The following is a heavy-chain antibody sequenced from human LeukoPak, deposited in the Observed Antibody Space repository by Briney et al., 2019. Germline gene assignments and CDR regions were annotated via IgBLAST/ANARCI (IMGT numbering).Heavy chain of an antibody. CDR3: AKSGGYGLIDY. CDR2: IYYSGST. V-gene: IGHV4-39*01. D-gene: IGHD1-26*01. CDR1: GGSISSTSYY. Sequence: SETLSLTCTVSGGSISSTSYYWGWIRQPPGKGLEWIGNIYYSGSTYYNSSLKSRVTISIDTSKNQVSLNLTSMTAADTAVYYCAKSGGYGLIDYWGQGTLVTVSS. J-gene: IGHJ4*01.